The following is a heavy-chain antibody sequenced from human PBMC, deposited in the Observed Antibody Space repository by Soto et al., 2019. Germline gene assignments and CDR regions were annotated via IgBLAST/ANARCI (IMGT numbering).Heavy chain of an antibody. CDR2: TYFRSKWYN. V-gene: IGHV6-1*01. J-gene: IGHJ4*02. CDR1: GDSFSIDSAA. D-gene: IGHD1-26*01. CDR3: ARGERGIGFDY. Sequence: SPTLALTCAISGDSFSIDSAAWNWIRQCPSRGLEWLGRTYFRSKWYNDYAESVKSRITINPDTSKNQFSLQLKSVTPADTAIYYCARGERGIGFDYCGQGSQVTVSS.